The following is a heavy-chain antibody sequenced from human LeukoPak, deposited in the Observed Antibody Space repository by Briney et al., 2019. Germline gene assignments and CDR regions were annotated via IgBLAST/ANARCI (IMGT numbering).Heavy chain of an antibody. Sequence: GGSLRLSCAASGFTFSSYAMHWVRQAPGKGLEWVSVIYSGGSTYYADSVKGRFTISRDNSKNTLYLQMNSLRAEDTAVYYCARPGGYYGSGSYLDYRGQGTLVTVSS. V-gene: IGHV3-53*01. D-gene: IGHD3-10*01. CDR3: ARPGGYYGSGSYLDY. CDR1: GFTFSSYA. J-gene: IGHJ4*02. CDR2: IYSGGST.